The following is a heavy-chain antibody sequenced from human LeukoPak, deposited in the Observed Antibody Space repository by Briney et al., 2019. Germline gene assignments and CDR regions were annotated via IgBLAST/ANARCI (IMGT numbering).Heavy chain of an antibody. CDR3: ARGPLFGATVVGLFDY. D-gene: IGHD4-23*01. CDR1: GGTFSSYT. V-gene: IGHV1-69*02. CDR2: IIPILGIA. J-gene: IGHJ4*02. Sequence: GASVKVSCKASGGTFSSYTISWVRQAPGQGLEWMGRIIPILGIANYAQKFQGRVTITADKSTSTAYMELSSLRSEGTAVYYCARGPLFGATVVGLFDYWGQGTLVTVSS.